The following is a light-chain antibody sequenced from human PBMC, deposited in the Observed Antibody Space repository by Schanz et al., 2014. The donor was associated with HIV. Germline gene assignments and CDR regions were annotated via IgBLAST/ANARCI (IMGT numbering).Light chain of an antibody. CDR1: ENVNTY. Sequence: DIQMTQSPASLSASLGARVTITCRASENVNTYVNWYQQKPGKAPNLLMYDGSTPQTGVPSRFSGSGSGTDFALTISSLQPEDFATYYCLQHYNYPVTFGQGTKLEIK. V-gene: IGKV1-39*01. CDR3: LQHYNYPVT. CDR2: DGS. J-gene: IGKJ2*01.